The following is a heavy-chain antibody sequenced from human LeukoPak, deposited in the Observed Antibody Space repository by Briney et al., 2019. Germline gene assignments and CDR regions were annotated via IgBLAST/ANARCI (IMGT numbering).Heavy chain of an antibody. V-gene: IGHV3-66*01. CDR1: GFTVSSNY. CDR3: ARGPVWYGDHSDY. D-gene: IGHD4-17*01. Sequence: GGSLRLSCAASGFTVSSNYMSWVRQAPGKGLEWVSVIYSGGSTYYADSVKGRFTISRDNSKNTLYLQMNSLRAEDTAVYYCARGPVWYGDHSDYWGQGTLVTVSS. CDR2: IYSGGST. J-gene: IGHJ4*02.